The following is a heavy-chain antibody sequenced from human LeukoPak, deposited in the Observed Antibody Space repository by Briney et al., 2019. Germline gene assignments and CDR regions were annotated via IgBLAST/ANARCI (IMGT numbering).Heavy chain of an antibody. CDR1: GFPFSSYG. D-gene: IGHD6-13*01. V-gene: IGHV3-66*01. Sequence: GRSLRLSCAASGFPFSSYGMHWVRQAPGKGLEWVSVIYSGDSTYYADSVKGRFTISRDNSKNTLYLQMNSLRAEDTAVYYCARVGQELTRGGVDYWGQGTLVTVSS. CDR3: ARVGQELTRGGVDY. CDR2: IYSGDST. J-gene: IGHJ4*02.